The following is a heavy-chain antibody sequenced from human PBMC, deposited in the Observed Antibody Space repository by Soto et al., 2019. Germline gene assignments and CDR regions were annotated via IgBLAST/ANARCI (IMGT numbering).Heavy chain of an antibody. CDR2: MHHSGST. D-gene: IGHD3-16*01. CDR1: GGSFSAYS. J-gene: IGHJ4*02. V-gene: IGHV4-34*01. Sequence: SETLSLTCAVYGGSFSAYSWSWVRQPPGKGLEWIGEMHHSGSTDYNPSLKSRVSISLDTSKNQFSLRLSSVTAADTAVYYCARGIISTYYFDSWGPGTPVTVSS. CDR3: ARGIISTYYFDS.